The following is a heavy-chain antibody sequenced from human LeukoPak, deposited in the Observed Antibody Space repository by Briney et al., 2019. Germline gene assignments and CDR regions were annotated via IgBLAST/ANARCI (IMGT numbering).Heavy chain of an antibody. J-gene: IGHJ4*02. V-gene: IGHV4-4*02. CDR3: ARVKARATMGVYFDD. CDR1: GVSISSSNW. D-gene: IGHD3-16*01. CDR2: IYHSGST. Sequence: SGTLSLTCAVSGVSISSSNWWSWVRQPPGKGPEWVGEIYHSGSTNYNPSLKSRVTISVDKSKNQFSLKLSSVTAADTAVYYCARVKARATMGVYFDDWGQGTLVTVSS.